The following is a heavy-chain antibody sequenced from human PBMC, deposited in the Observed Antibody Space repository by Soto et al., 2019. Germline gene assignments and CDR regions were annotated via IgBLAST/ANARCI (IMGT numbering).Heavy chain of an antibody. D-gene: IGHD3-10*01. CDR1: GFSLSTSGMC. J-gene: IGHJ6*02. V-gene: IGHV2-70*01. CDR2: IDWDDDK. Sequence: SGPTLVNPTQTLTLTCTFSGFSLSTSGMCVSWIRQPPGKALEWLALIDWDDDKYYSTSLKTRLTISKDTSKNQVVLTMTNMDPVDTATYYCARKYITRGGGYYYYYGMDVWGQGTTVTVYS. CDR3: ARKYITRGGGYYYYYGMDV.